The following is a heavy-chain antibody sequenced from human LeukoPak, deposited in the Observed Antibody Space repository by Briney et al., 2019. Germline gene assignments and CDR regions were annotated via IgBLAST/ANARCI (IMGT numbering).Heavy chain of an antibody. J-gene: IGHJ4*02. CDR3: AKDLGYCGGDCYSFIDY. CDR1: GFTFSTYW. Sequence: GGSLRLSCAASGFTFSTYWMSWVRQAPGKGLEWVAVIRYDGSNKYYADSVKGRFTISRDNSKNTLYLQMNSLRAEDTAVYYCAKDLGYCGGDCYSFIDYWGQGTLVTVSS. D-gene: IGHD2-21*02. V-gene: IGHV3-30*02. CDR2: IRYDGSNK.